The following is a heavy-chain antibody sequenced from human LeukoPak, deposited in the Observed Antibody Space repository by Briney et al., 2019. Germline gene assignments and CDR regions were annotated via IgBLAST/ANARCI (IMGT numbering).Heavy chain of an antibody. CDR3: ARARGWQPNYYYYYMDV. Sequence: GGSLRLSCIPSGFTFNSYAMFWVRQAPGKGLEWVSLIWYDGSNKCYADSVKGRFTISRDNSKNTLFLQMNSLRAEDTAVYYCARARGWQPNYYYYYMDVWGTGTTVTVSS. J-gene: IGHJ6*03. D-gene: IGHD2-15*01. CDR2: IWYDGSNK. V-gene: IGHV3-33*07. CDR1: GFTFNSYA.